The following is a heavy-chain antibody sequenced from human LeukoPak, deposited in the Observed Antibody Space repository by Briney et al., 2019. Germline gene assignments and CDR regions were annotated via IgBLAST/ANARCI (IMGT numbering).Heavy chain of an antibody. V-gene: IGHV4-61*02. Sequence: PSQTLSLTCTVSGGSISSGSYYWSWIRQPAGKGLEWIGRIYTSGSTNYNPSLKSRVTISVDTSKNQFSLKLSSVTAADTAVYYCARELGGFLELGYFDYWGQGTLVTVSS. D-gene: IGHD3-3*01. CDR1: GGSISSGSYY. J-gene: IGHJ4*02. CDR3: ARELGGFLELGYFDY. CDR2: IYTSGST.